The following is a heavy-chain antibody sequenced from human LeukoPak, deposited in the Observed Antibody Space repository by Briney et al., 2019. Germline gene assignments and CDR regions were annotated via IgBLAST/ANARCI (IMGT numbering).Heavy chain of an antibody. CDR3: AKGARDQLLNGDAFDI. Sequence: PGGSLRLSCAASGFTFSSYSMNWVRQAPGKGLEWVSGISWNSGSIGYADSVKGRFTISRDNAKNSLYLQMNSLRAEDMALYYCAKGARDQLLNGDAFDIWGQGTMVTVSS. CDR1: GFTFSSYS. CDR2: ISWNSGSI. V-gene: IGHV3-9*03. J-gene: IGHJ3*02. D-gene: IGHD2-2*01.